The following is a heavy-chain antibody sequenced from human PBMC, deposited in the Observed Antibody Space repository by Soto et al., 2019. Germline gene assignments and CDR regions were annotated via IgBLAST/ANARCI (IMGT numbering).Heavy chain of an antibody. CDR3: AHRGNEAFDI. CDR2: IYWDDDK. J-gene: IGHJ3*02. CDR1: GFSLSTSGVG. V-gene: IGHV2-5*02. Sequence: QITLKESGPTLVKPTQTLTLTCTFSGFSLSTSGVGVGWIRQPPGKALEWLALIYWDDDKRYSPFMRSRLTITKDTAKNRVVLTMTNMDPVDTATYYCAHRGNEAFDIWGLGTLVTVSS.